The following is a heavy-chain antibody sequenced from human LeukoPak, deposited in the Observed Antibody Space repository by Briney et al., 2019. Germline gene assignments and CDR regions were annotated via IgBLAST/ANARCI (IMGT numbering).Heavy chain of an antibody. V-gene: IGHV5-10-1*01. CDR2: IDPSDSYH. Sequence: GESLKISCKGSGYRFTSYWISWLRQTPGKGLEWMGRIDPSDSYHSYSPAFQGHVTISDDKSLSTAYLQWSSLKASDSAMYYCARHYSDSRVDAFDVWGQGTMVTVSA. D-gene: IGHD3-22*01. CDR3: ARHYSDSRVDAFDV. J-gene: IGHJ3*01. CDR1: GYRFTSYW.